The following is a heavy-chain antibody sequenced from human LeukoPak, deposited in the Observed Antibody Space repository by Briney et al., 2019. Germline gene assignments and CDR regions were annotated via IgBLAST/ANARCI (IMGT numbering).Heavy chain of an antibody. CDR1: GASVSSHY. J-gene: IGHJ4*02. CDR2: VSYSGGT. V-gene: IGHV4-59*02. Sequence: SETLSLTCTVSGASVSSHYWSWIRQPPGKGLEWIGYVSYSGGTNYNPSLKSRVTISLDTSKDQFSLRLNSVTAADTAVYYCARLSTYYDFWSPLDYWGQGTLVAVSS. D-gene: IGHD3-3*01. CDR3: ARLSTYYDFWSPLDY.